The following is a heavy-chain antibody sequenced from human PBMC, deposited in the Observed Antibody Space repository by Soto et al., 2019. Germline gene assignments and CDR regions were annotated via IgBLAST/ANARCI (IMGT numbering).Heavy chain of an antibody. CDR1: GFTFSSYA. V-gene: IGHV3-30-3*01. D-gene: IGHD6-13*01. J-gene: IGHJ1*01. CDR2: ISYDGSNK. CDR3: ARDIVMAAAGAEYFQH. Sequence: QVQLVESGGGVVQPGRSLRLSCAASGFTFSSYAMHWVRQAPGKGLEWVAVISYDGSNKYYADSVKGRFTISRDNSKNXRYLQMNSLRAEDTAVYYCARDIVMAAAGAEYFQHWGQGTLVTVSS.